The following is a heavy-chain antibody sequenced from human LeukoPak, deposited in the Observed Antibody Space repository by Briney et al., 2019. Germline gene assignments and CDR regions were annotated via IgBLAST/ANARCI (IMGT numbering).Heavy chain of an antibody. D-gene: IGHD3-3*01. Sequence: ASVKVSCKVSGYTLTELSMHWVRQAPGKGLEWMGGFDPEDGETIYAQKFQDRVTMTEDTSTDTAYMELSSLRSEDTAVYYCATLPAYYDFWSGYYKDYWGQGTLVTVSS. CDR3: ATLPAYYDFWSGYYKDY. CDR1: GYTLTELS. CDR2: FDPEDGET. V-gene: IGHV1-24*01. J-gene: IGHJ4*02.